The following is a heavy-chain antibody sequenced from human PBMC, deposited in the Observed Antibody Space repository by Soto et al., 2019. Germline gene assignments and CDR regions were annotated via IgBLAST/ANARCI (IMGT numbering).Heavy chain of an antibody. CDR3: AREGVAAPYYYYGMDV. V-gene: IGHV4-59*01. CDR2: ISYTGST. D-gene: IGHD2-15*01. Sequence: PAETLSLTCTVSGDSIRSYNWSWIRQPPGKGLEWIGYISYTGSTHYNPSLKSRVTISADTSKNQFSLKLSSVTTADTALYYCAREGVAAPYYYYGMDVWGQGSTVTVSS. J-gene: IGHJ6*02. CDR1: GDSIRSYN.